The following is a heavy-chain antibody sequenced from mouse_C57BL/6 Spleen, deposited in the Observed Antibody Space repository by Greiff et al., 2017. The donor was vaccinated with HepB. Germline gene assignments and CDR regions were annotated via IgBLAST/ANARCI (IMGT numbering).Heavy chain of an antibody. Sequence: EVQGVESGGGLVKPGGSLKLSCAASGFTFSDYGMHWVRQAPEKGLEWVAYISSGSSTIYYADTVKGRFTISRDNAKNTLFLQMTSLRSEETAMYYCARINYVYAMDYWGQGTSVPVSS. CDR3: ARINYVYAMDY. CDR2: ISSGSSTI. CDR1: GFTFSDYG. D-gene: IGHD2-1*01. J-gene: IGHJ4*01. V-gene: IGHV5-17*01.